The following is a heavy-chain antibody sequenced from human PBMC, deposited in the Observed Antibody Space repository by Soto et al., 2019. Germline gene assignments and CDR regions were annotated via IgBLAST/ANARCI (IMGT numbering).Heavy chain of an antibody. J-gene: IGHJ2*01. Sequence: LETLSLTCAVYGGSFSGYYWSWIRQPPGKGLEWIGEINHSGSTNYNPSLKSRVTISVDTSKNQFSLKLSSVTAADTAVYYCARDSSWYRYFDLWGRGTLVTVSS. V-gene: IGHV4-34*01. CDR3: ARDSSWYRYFDL. D-gene: IGHD6-13*01. CDR2: INHSGST. CDR1: GGSFSGYY.